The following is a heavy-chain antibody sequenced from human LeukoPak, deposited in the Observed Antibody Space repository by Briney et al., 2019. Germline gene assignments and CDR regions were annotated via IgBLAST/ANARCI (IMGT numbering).Heavy chain of an antibody. CDR2: ISWNGGTS. J-gene: IGHJ4*02. CDR3: AKDNHYYDTSGSLDY. CDR1: GFTFDDYA. D-gene: IGHD3-22*01. Sequence: GRSLRPSCAASGFTFDDYAMHWVRQAPGKGLEWVSGISWNGGTSAYADSVRGRFTISRDNAKNSLYLQMNSLRAEDTALYYCAKDNHYYDTSGSLDYWGQGTLVTVSS. V-gene: IGHV3-9*01.